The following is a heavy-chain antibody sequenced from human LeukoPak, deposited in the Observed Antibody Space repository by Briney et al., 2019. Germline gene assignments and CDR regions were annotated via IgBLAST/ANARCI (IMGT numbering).Heavy chain of an antibody. V-gene: IGHV7-4-1*02. CDR2: INTNTGNP. CDR1: GYTFTSYA. J-gene: IGHJ3*02. CDR3: ASHPEHYYDSSGYGAFDI. D-gene: IGHD3-22*01. Sequence: ASVKVSCKASGYTFTSYAVNWVRRAPGQGLEWMGWINTNTGNPTYAQGFTGRFVFSLDTSVSTAYLQISSLKAEDSAVYYCASHPEHYYDSSGYGAFDIWGQGTMVSVSS.